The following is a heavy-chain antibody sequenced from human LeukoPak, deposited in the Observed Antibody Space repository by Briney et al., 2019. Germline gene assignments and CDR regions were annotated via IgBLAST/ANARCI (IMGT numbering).Heavy chain of an antibody. V-gene: IGHV3-23*01. CDR1: GFTFSSYA. D-gene: IGHD5-18*01. CDR3: AKPTYSYGPRDYYYYGMDV. J-gene: IGHJ6*02. Sequence: GGSLRLSCAASGFTFSSYAMSWVRQAPGKGLEGVSAISGSGGSTYYADSVKGRFTIPRNNSKNTLYLKMNSLRAEDTDVYYCAKPTYSYGPRDYYYYGMDVWGQGTTVTVSS. CDR2: ISGSGGST.